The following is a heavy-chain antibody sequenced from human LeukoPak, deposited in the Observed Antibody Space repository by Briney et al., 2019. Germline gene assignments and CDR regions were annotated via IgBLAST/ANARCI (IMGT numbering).Heavy chain of an antibody. V-gene: IGHV4-39*07. CDR1: GGSINNTSYY. Sequence: PSETLSLTCTVSGGSINNTSYYWGWIRQPPGKGLEWIGAIYYIGSTYYNPSLKSRVTISVDTSKNQFSLKVNSVTAADTAVYYCARRFMAHDYMDVWGKGITVTLSS. CDR2: IYYIGST. J-gene: IGHJ6*03. CDR3: ARRFMAHDYMDV. D-gene: IGHD5-24*01.